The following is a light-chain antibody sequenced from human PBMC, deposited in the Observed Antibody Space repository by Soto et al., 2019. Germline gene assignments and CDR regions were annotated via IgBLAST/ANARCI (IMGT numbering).Light chain of an antibody. Sequence: DIQMTQSPSTLSASVGDRVTITCRASQSIMNWLAWYQDKPGKAPKLLIYGASSLESGVPSRFSGSGSGTEFTLTIGGLQPDDFAPYYCQHYNAFPWPFGQGTKVDIK. CDR3: QHYNAFPWP. CDR1: QSIMNW. J-gene: IGKJ1*01. V-gene: IGKV1-5*01. CDR2: GAS.